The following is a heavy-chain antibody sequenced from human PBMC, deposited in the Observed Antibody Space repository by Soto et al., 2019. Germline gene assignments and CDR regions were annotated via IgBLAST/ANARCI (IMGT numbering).Heavy chain of an antibody. Sequence: EVQLEQSAAEVKKPGEPLKISCKASGYKFTTFWLNWVRQTPGKGLEWLGRIDPTDSFTNYRPPFEGHVTISVDRSISTAYLHWNSLQASDTAIYYCARPASGGRRDAFDVWGQGTTVTVSS. CDR3: ARPASGGRRDAFDV. J-gene: IGHJ3*01. CDR2: IDPTDSFT. V-gene: IGHV5-10-1*03. D-gene: IGHD2-15*01. CDR1: GYKFTTFW.